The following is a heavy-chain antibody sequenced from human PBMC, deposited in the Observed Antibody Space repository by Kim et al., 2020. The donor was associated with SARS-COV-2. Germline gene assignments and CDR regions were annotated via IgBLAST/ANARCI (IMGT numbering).Heavy chain of an antibody. J-gene: IGHJ2*01. D-gene: IGHD3-3*01. CDR3: ARGAHYDFWSGYPSKATYWYFDL. CDR2: INHSGST. Sequence: SETLSLTCAVYGGSFSGYYWSWIRQPPGKGLEWIGEINHSGSTNYNPSLKSRVTISVDTSKNQFSLKLSSVTAADTAVYYCARGAHYDFWSGYPSKATYWYFDLWGRGTLVTVSS. V-gene: IGHV4-34*01. CDR1: GGSFSGYY.